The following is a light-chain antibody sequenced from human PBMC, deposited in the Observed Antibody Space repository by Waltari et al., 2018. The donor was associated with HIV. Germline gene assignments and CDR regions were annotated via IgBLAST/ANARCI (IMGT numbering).Light chain of an antibody. Sequence: ETVLTQSPGTLSLSPGERATLSCRASQSVNNNYLAWYHQKPGQVPRLLIYGASYRATGVPDRFSGSGSGTDFTLTISRLDPEDFAVYYCQQYGNSPLTFGGGTKVEIK. V-gene: IGKV3-20*01. CDR3: QQYGNSPLT. CDR1: QSVNNNY. J-gene: IGKJ4*01. CDR2: GAS.